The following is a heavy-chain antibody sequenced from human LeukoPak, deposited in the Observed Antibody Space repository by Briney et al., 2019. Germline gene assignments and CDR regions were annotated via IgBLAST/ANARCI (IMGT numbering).Heavy chain of an antibody. CDR2: IYYSGST. CDR3: ARVVITGDFDY. V-gene: IGHV4-30-4*01. CDR1: GGSISSGDYY. J-gene: IGHJ4*02. Sequence: SQTLSLTCTVSGGSISSGDYYWSWIRQPPGKGLEWTGYIYYSGSTYYNPSLKSRVTISVDTSKNQFSLKLSSVTAADTAVYYCARVVITGDFDYWGQGTLVTVSS. D-gene: IGHD3-22*01.